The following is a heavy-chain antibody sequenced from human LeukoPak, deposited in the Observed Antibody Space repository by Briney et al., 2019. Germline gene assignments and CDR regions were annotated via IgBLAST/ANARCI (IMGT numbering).Heavy chain of an antibody. V-gene: IGHV4-39*01. D-gene: IGHD2-2*01. CDR2: IYYSGST. J-gene: IGHJ4*02. CDR1: GGSISSSSYY. CDR3: ARQLGYCSSTSCYADKVDY. Sequence: MSSETLSLTCTVSGGSISSSSYYWGWIRQPPGKGLEWIGSIYYSGSTYYNPSLKSRVTISVDTSKNQFSLKLSSVIAADTAVYYCARQLGYCSSTSCYADKVDYWGQGTLVTVSS.